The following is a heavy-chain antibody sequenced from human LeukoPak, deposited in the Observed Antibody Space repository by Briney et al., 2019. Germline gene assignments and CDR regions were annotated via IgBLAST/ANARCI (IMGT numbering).Heavy chain of an antibody. V-gene: IGHV4-59*01. J-gene: IGHJ4*02. CDR2: IYYSGST. CDR1: GGSISSYY. D-gene: IGHD3-22*01. CDR3: ARAPGYYDSSGYYFDY. Sequence: SETLSLTCTVSGGSISSYYWSWIRQPPGKGLEWIGYIYYSGSTNYNPSLKSRVTISVDTSKNQFSLKLSSVTAADTAVYYCARAPGYYDSSGYYFDYWGQGTLVTVSS.